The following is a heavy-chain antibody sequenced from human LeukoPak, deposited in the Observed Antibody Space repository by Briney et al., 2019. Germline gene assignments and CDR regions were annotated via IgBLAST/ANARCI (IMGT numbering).Heavy chain of an antibody. V-gene: IGHV3-13*01. CDR3: AKAGFGVVWDAFDI. CDR1: GFTISDYD. J-gene: IGHJ3*02. D-gene: IGHD3-3*01. CDR2: IGIADDT. Sequence: QTGGSLRLSCAASGFTISDYDMHWVRQATGKSLEWVSVIGIADDTYYVGSVKDRFTISRDDAKNSLYLQMNSLRAEDTAVYYCAKAGFGVVWDAFDIWGQGTMVTVSS.